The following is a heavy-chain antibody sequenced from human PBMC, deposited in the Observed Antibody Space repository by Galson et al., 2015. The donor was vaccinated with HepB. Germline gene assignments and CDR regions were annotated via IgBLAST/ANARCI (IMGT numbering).Heavy chain of an antibody. CDR3: ARDLSRIADYYMDV. D-gene: IGHD6-13*01. J-gene: IGHJ6*03. Sequence: SLRLSCAASGFTFSSYAMHWVRQAPGKGLEWVAVIASDGRDKHNADSVKGRFTISRDNSKNTLYLQMNSLRAEDTAMYYCARDLSRIADYYMDVWGKGTTVTVSS. V-gene: IGHV3-30*04. CDR1: GFTFSSYA. CDR2: IASDGRDK.